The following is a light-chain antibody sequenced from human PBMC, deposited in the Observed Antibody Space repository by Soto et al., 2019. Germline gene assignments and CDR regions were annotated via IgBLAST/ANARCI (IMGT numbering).Light chain of an antibody. CDR2: WAS. V-gene: IGKV4-1*01. J-gene: IGKJ5*01. CDR3: QQYLSIPT. CDR1: QTVFYTATNKNY. Sequence: DILMTHSPDSLAVSLGERATINCKSSQTVFYTATNKNYLAWYQQKPGQPPKMLISWASTRESGVPDRFTGSGSGTDFTLTISNLQAEDVAVYYCQQYLSIPTFGQGTRLEIK.